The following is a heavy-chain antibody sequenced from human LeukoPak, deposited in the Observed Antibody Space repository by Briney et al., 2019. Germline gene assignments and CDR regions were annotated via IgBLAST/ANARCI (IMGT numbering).Heavy chain of an antibody. CDR3: AAPGVPAATYYFDY. V-gene: IGHV3-23*01. J-gene: IGHJ4*02. Sequence: GGSLRLSCTASGFIFCSFTMSWVRQAPERGLEWVSTISGSGDNSYYADSVKGRFTISRDNSKNTVYLQMNSLRAEDTAVYYCAAPGVPAATYYFDYWGQGTLVTVSS. CDR1: GFIFCSFT. D-gene: IGHD2-2*01. CDR2: ISGSGDNS.